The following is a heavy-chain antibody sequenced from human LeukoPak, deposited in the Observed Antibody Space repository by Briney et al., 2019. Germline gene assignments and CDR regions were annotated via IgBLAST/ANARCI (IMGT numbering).Heavy chain of an antibody. Sequence: SETLSLTCTVSGGSISSYYWSWIRQPPGKGLEWIGEIYHSGSTNYNPSLKSRVTISVDKSKNQFSLKLSSVTAADTAVYYCAGELLIQDPYWGQGTLVTVSS. CDR3: AGELLIQDPY. CDR2: IYHSGST. CDR1: GGSISSYY. V-gene: IGHV4-59*12. J-gene: IGHJ4*02. D-gene: IGHD3-10*01.